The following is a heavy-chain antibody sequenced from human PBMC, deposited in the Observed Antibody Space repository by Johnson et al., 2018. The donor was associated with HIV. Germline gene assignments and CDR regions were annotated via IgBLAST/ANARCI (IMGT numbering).Heavy chain of an antibody. CDR1: GFTVSSNY. Sequence: EVQLVESGGGLIQPGGSLRLSCAASGFTVSSNYMSWVRQAPGKGLEWVSAISGSGGSTYYTDSVKGRFTISRDNSKNTLYLQMNSLRAEDTALYYCAKDMSSGSYFGEWDHDAFNFWGQGTMVTVSA. V-gene: IGHV3-53*01. CDR2: SGSGGST. J-gene: IGHJ3*01. CDR3: AKDMSSGSYFGEWDHDAFNF. D-gene: IGHD1-26*01.